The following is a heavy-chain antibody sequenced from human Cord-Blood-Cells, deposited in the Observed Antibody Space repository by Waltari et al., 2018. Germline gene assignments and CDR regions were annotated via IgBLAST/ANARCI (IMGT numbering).Heavy chain of an antibody. V-gene: IGHV4-39*01. CDR1: GGSISCSMYY. Sequence: QLQLQESCPGLVKPSETLSLTCTVSGGSISCSMYYWGWIREPPGKGLEWIGSIYYSVIIYYNPSLKSRVTISVDTSKNQFSLKLSSVTAADTAVYYCARHAPYSSSLYYFDYWGQGTLVTVSS. CDR2: IYYSVII. CDR3: ARHAPYSSSLYYFDY. J-gene: IGHJ4*02. D-gene: IGHD6-13*01.